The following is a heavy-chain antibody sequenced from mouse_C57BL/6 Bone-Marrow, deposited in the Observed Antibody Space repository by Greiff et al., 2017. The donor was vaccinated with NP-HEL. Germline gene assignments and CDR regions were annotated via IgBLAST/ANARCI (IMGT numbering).Heavy chain of an antibody. J-gene: IGHJ4*01. CDR2: IYWDDDK. CDR3: ARRDYYGSSHAMDY. CDR1: GFSLSTSGMG. V-gene: IGHV8-12*01. D-gene: IGHD1-1*01. Sequence: QVQLKESGPGILQSSQTLSLTCSFSGFSLSTSGMGVSWIRQPSGKGLEWLAHIYWDDDKRYNPSLKSRLTISKDTSRNQVFLKITSVDSADTATYYCARRDYYGSSHAMDYWGQGTSVTVSS.